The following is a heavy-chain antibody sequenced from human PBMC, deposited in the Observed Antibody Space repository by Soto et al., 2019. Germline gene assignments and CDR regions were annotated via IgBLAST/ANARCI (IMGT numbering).Heavy chain of an antibody. CDR1: GGTFSSYA. CDR3: ARANSDTAMVSAFDI. CDR2: IIPIFGTA. D-gene: IGHD5-18*01. V-gene: IGHV1-69*06. J-gene: IGHJ3*02. Sequence: SVKVSCKASGGTFSSYAISWVRQAPGQGLEWMGGIIPIFGTANYAQKFQGRVTITADKSTSTAYMELSSLRSEDTAVYYCARANSDTAMVSAFDIWGQGTMVTVS.